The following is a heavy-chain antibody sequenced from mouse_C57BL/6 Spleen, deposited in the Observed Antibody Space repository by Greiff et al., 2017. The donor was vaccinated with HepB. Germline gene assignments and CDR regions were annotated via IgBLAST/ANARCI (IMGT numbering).Heavy chain of an antibody. V-gene: IGHV10-1*01. CDR3: GRQGIYYSNPMDD. J-gene: IGHJ4*01. Sequence: EVKLQESGGGLVQPQGSLKLSCAASGFSFHTYAMNWVRQAPGKGLEWVARIRSKSNNYATYYADSVKDRFTISRDDSESMLYLQMNNLKTEDTAMYYCGRQGIYYSNPMDDWGQGTSVTVSS. D-gene: IGHD2-5*01. CDR1: GFSFHTYA. CDR2: IRSKSNNYAT.